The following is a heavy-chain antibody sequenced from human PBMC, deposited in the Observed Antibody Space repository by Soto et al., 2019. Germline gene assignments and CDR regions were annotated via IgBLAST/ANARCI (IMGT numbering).Heavy chain of an antibody. CDR3: ARLGPGSWYSYYYYMDV. J-gene: IGHJ6*03. CDR1: GCTFTSYA. Sequence: ASVKVSCKASGCTFTSYAMHWVRQAPGQRLEWMGWINAGNGNTKYSQKFQGRVTITRDTSASTAYMELSSLRSEDTAVYYCARLGPGSWYSYYYYMDVWGKGTTVTVSS. CDR2: INAGNGNT. V-gene: IGHV1-3*01. D-gene: IGHD6-13*01.